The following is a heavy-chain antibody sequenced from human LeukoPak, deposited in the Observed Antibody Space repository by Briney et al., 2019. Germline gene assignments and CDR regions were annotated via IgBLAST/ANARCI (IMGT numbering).Heavy chain of an antibody. CDR3: ARQVTFGYAFAYYFDY. D-gene: IGHD5-18*01. CDR2: IYYSGST. Sequence: SETLSLTCTVSGGSISSSGYYWGWIRQPQGKGLEWIGNIYYSGSTYCNPSLKSRVTMSVDTSNNQFSLKLSSVTAADTAVYYCARQVTFGYAFAYYFDYWGQGSLVTVSS. V-gene: IGHV4-39*01. CDR1: GGSISSSGYY. J-gene: IGHJ4*02.